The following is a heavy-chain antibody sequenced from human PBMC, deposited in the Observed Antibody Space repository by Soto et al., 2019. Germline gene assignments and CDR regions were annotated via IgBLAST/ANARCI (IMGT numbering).Heavy chain of an antibody. J-gene: IGHJ5*02. CDR1: GYTFTSYA. CDR3: ARTYYDFWSGLGGAYNWFDP. V-gene: IGHV1-3*01. Sequence: GASVKVSCKASGYTFTSYAMHWVRQAPGQRLEWMGWINAGNGNTKYSQKFQGRVTITRDTSASTAYMELSSLRSEGTAVYYCARTYYDFWSGLGGAYNWFDPWGQGTLVTVSS. D-gene: IGHD3-3*01. CDR2: INAGNGNT.